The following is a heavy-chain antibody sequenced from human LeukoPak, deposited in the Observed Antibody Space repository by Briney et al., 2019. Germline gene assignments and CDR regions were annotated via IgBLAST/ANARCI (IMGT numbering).Heavy chain of an antibody. CDR2: MNPYSGNT. CDR3: ARGRDWLRWFDP. J-gene: IGHJ5*02. D-gene: IGHD3/OR15-3a*01. Sequence: ASVKVSCKASGYTFTSYKINWVRQATGQGLEWMGWMNPYSGNTDYAQRFQGRVTITRNTSISTAYMELSSLTSQDTAVYYCARGRDWLRWFDPWGQGTLVTVSS. V-gene: IGHV1-8*03. CDR1: GYTFTSYK.